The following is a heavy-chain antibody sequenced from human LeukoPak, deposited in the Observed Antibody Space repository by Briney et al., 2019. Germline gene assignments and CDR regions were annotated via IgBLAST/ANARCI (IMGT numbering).Heavy chain of an antibody. CDR1: GFTFSSYW. V-gene: IGHV3-7*01. Sequence: GGSLRLSCAASGFTFSSYWMSWVRQAPGKGLEWVANIKQDGSEKYYVDSVKGRFTISRDNAKNSLYLQMNSLRAEDTAVYYCARYHYDFWSGYSNFDYWGQGTLVTVSS. D-gene: IGHD3-3*01. CDR3: ARYHYDFWSGYSNFDY. CDR2: IKQDGSEK. J-gene: IGHJ4*02.